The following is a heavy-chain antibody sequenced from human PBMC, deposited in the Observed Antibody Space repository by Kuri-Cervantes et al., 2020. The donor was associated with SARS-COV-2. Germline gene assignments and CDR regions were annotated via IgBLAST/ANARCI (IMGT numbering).Heavy chain of an antibody. CDR2: IIPTFGTA. J-gene: IGHJ6*02. V-gene: IGHV1-69*13. Sequence: SVKVSCKASRGTFSSYAISWVRQAPGQGLEWMGGIIPTFGTANYAQKFQGRVTITADESTSTAYMGLSSLGSEDTAVYYCARAGMVRGVIFHRILDVWGQGTTVTVSS. D-gene: IGHD3-10*01. CDR3: ARAGMVRGVIFHRILDV. CDR1: RGTFSSYA.